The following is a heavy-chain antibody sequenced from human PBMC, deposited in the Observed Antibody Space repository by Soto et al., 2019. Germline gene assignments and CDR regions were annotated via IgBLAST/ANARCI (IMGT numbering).Heavy chain of an antibody. CDR3: TTDPLLLPQVPSYYYYMDV. D-gene: IGHD1-26*01. V-gene: IGHV3-15*01. CDR2: IKSKTDGGTT. J-gene: IGHJ6*03. CDR1: GFTFSNAW. Sequence: GGSLRLSCAASGFTFSNAWMSWVRQAPGKGLEWVGRIKSKTDGGTTDYAAPVKGRFTISRDDSKNTLYLQMNSLKTEDTAVYYCTTDPLLLPQVPSYYYYMDVWGKGTTVTVSS.